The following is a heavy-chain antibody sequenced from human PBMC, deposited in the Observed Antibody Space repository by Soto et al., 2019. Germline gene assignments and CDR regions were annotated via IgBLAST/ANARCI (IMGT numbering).Heavy chain of an antibody. CDR1: GFTFSSYN. CDR3: VRGRGPVLRYIEYLLGFDAFDI. J-gene: IGHJ3*02. CDR2: ISRSSSKI. Sequence: GGSLRLSCAASGFTFSSYNMNWVRQAPGKGLEWISYISRSSSKIYYADSVKGRFTVSRDNAKRSLFLQMNSLGHEDTALYYCVRGRGPVLRYIEYLLGFDAFDIWGQGTMVTVSS. V-gene: IGHV3-48*02. D-gene: IGHD3-9*01.